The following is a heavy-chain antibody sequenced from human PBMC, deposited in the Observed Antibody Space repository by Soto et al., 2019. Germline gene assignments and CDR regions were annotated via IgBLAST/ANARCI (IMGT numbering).Heavy chain of an antibody. CDR3: AHRHDRGGFDI. CDR2: INWNDDE. CDR1: GFSLTTRAVG. V-gene: IGHV2-5*01. J-gene: IGHJ3*02. Sequence: KESGPTLVKPTQTLTLTCTFSGFSLTTRAVGVGWIRQPPGKALEWLALINWNDDERYSPSLKDRLTITKDTSRNHVVLTMTNVDPVDTATYYCAHRHDRGGFDIWGQGTTVTVSS. D-gene: IGHD2-15*01.